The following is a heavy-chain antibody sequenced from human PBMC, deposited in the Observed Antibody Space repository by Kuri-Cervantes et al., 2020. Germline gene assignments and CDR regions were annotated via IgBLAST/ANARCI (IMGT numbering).Heavy chain of an antibody. D-gene: IGHD3-22*01. Sequence: GGSLRLSFAASGFTFDDYAMHWVRQAPGKGLEWVSGISWNSGSIGYADSVKGRFTISRDNAKNSLYLQMNSLRAEDTAVYHCARVGYDSSGPGAFDIWGQGQWSPSPQ. CDR2: ISWNSGSI. V-gene: IGHV3-9*01. CDR1: GFTFDDYA. CDR3: ARVGYDSSGPGAFDI. J-gene: IGHJ3*02.